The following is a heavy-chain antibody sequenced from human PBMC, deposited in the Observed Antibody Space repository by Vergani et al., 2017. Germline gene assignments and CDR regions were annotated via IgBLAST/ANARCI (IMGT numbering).Heavy chain of an antibody. CDR2: IYPGDSAT. J-gene: IGHJ4*02. CDR3: ARPFTGKSGYYFPYFDY. Sequence: EVQLVQSGAEVKNPGESLKISCKGSGYSFTSYWIGWVRQMPGKGLELMGIIYPGDSATRYSPSFQGQVTISADKSISTAYLQWSSLKASDTAMYYCARPFTGKSGYYFPYFDYWGQGTLVTVSS. CDR1: GYSFTSYW. D-gene: IGHD3-22*01. V-gene: IGHV5-51*01.